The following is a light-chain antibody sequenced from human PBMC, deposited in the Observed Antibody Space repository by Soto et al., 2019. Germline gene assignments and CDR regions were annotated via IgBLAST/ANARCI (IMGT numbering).Light chain of an antibody. CDR3: TSYTSNSTPYV. CDR1: SSDIGGYNY. Sequence: QSALTQPASVSGSPGQSITISCTGTSSDIGGYNYVSWYQPVPGKAPKLMIYDVSNRPSGVSNRFSGSKSGNTASLTISGLQAEDEADYYCTSYTSNSTPYVFGTGTKVTVL. CDR2: DVS. J-gene: IGLJ1*01. V-gene: IGLV2-14*01.